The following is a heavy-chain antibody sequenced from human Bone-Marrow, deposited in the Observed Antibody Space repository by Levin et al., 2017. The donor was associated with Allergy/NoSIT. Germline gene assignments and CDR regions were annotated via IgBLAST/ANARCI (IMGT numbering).Heavy chain of an antibody. CDR3: ARTVTTEGYRYSYGYFNWFDP. CDR2: IYPGDSDT. CDR1: GYSFTSYW. J-gene: IGHJ5*02. V-gene: IGHV5-51*01. D-gene: IGHD5-18*01. Sequence: KTGGSLRLSCKGSGYSFTSYWIGWVRQMPGKGLEWMGIIYPGDSDTRYSPSFQGQVTISADKSISTAYLQWSSLKASDTAMYYCARTVTTEGYRYSYGYFNWFDPWGQGTLVTVSS.